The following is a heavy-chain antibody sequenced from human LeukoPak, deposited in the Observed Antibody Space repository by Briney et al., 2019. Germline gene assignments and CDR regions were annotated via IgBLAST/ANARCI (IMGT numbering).Heavy chain of an antibody. CDR1: GFTFSNAW. V-gene: IGHV3-15*01. CDR2: IKSKTDGGTT. D-gene: IGHD3-22*01. CDR3: TTEYYYESSGYYEYFQH. Sequence: GGSLRLSCAASGFTFSNAWMSWVRQAPGKGLEWVGRIKSKTDGGTTDYAAPVKGRFTISRDDSKNTLYLQMNSLKTEDTAVYYCTTEYYYESSGYYEYFQHWGQGTLVTVSS. J-gene: IGHJ1*01.